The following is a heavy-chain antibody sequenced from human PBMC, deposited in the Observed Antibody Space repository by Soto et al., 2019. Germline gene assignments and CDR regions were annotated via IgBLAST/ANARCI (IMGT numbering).Heavy chain of an antibody. J-gene: IGHJ3*02. CDR3: ASLYVWGSYRHTHHDAFDI. CDR2: ISRSSSYI. Sequence: EVQLVESGGGLVKPGGSLRLSCAASGFTFSSYSMNWVRQAPGKGLEWVSSISRSSSYIYYADPVKGRFTISRDNANNPPYLQMHSLRAEDSAVYYCASLYVWGSYRHTHHDAFDIWGQGTMVTVSS. CDR1: GFTFSSYS. D-gene: IGHD3-16*02. V-gene: IGHV3-21*01.